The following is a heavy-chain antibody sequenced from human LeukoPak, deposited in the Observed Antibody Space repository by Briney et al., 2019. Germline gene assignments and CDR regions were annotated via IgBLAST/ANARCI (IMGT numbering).Heavy chain of an antibody. Sequence: GGSPRLSCAASGFTFSSYGMHWVRQAPGKGLEWVAVISYDGSNKYYADSVKGRFTISRDNSKNTLYLQMNSLRAEDTAVYYCAKGVTMIVVVIGFDYWGQGTLVTVSS. J-gene: IGHJ4*02. D-gene: IGHD3-22*01. CDR1: GFTFSSYG. CDR2: ISYDGSNK. V-gene: IGHV3-30*18. CDR3: AKGVTMIVVVIGFDY.